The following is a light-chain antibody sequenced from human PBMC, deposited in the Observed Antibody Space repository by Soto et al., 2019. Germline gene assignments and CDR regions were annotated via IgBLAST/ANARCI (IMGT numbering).Light chain of an antibody. CDR3: QQYDNLPPFT. V-gene: IGKV1-33*01. J-gene: IGKJ3*01. CDR2: GAS. Sequence: DIQMTQSPSSLSASLGARVSITCQASQGIRTSLSWYQQKPARAPTLLIYGASNMDTGVPERFRGSGSGTDFTFTISRLQPEDIATYYCQQYDNLPPFTFGPGTKVDIK. CDR1: QGIRTS.